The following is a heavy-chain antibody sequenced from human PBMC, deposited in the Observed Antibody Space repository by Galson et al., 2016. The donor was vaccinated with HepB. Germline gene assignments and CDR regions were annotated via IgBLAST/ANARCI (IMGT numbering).Heavy chain of an antibody. D-gene: IGHD5-12*01. Sequence: SLRLSCATSGFTFSSYWMSWVRQAPGKGLEWVANMKHDGSEKYYVDSVKGRFTISRDNAKKSLYLQMNSLRAEDTAAYYCARCVAYNWFDPWGQGTLVTVSS. CDR3: ARCVAYNWFDP. V-gene: IGHV3-7*03. CDR2: MKHDGSEK. CDR1: GFTFSSYW. J-gene: IGHJ5*02.